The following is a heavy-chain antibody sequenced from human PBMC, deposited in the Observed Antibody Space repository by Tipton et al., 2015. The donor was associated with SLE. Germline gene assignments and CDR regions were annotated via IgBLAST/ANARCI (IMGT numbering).Heavy chain of an antibody. CDR1: GGSITTRSYY. Sequence: TLSLTCIVSGGSITTRSYYWGWIRQPPGKGLEWIASISYSGATYYNPSLKSRVIISLDTSRNHFSLKLTSVTAADTAVYYCARTQLRVSPNAFDIWGQGTMVTVSS. J-gene: IGHJ3*02. CDR2: ISYSGAT. V-gene: IGHV4-39*07. CDR3: ARTQLRVSPNAFDI. D-gene: IGHD3-3*01.